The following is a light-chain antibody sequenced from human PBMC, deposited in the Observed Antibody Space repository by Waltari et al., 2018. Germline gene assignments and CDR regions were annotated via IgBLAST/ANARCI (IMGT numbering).Light chain of an antibody. CDR1: SSDVGSYAL. CDR2: EDS. J-gene: IGLJ3*02. V-gene: IGLV2-23*01. Sequence: QSALTQPASVSGSPGQSITISCTGTSSDVGSYALVSWYQQHPDKAPKLLVFEDSKWPSGVSNRFSGSKSGNTASLTISGLQAEDEADYYCCSYADSRTWVFGGGTKLTVL. CDR3: CSYADSRTWV.